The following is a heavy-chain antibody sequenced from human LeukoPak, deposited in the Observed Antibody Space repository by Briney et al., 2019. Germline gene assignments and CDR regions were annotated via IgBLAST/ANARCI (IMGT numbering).Heavy chain of an antibody. CDR3: ARDADRSSLFDY. V-gene: IGHV3-66*01. J-gene: IGHJ4*02. CDR2: IYSGGST. Sequence: GGSLRLSCAASGFTVSSNYMSWVRQAPGKGLEWVSVIYSGGSTYYADSVKGRFTISRDNSKNTLYLQMNSLRAEDTAVYYCARDADRSSLFDYWGQGTLATVSS. CDR1: GFTVSSNY.